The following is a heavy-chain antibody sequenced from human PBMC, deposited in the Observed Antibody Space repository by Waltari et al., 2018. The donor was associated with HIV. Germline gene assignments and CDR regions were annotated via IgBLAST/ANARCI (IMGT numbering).Heavy chain of an antibody. J-gene: IGHJ4*02. CDR2: VDQSGSV. CDR3: ARGRVTFKVARGLILRSAFY. V-gene: IGHV4-34*02. D-gene: IGHD3-10*01. Sequence: QVQLQQWGAGLLKPSETLSLTCLYGGPFRGSHRNWIRQSPGKGLEWIGEVDQSGSVNSNPSLKSRVTISVDTSKTHFSLKLTSVTAADTAVYYCARGRVTFKVARGLILRSAFYWGPGTAVTVSS. CDR1: GGPFRGSH.